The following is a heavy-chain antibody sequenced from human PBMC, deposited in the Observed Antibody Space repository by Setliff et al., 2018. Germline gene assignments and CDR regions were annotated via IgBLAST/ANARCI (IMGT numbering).Heavy chain of an antibody. D-gene: IGHD3-22*01. CDR1: GFTFSNYA. Sequence: GGSLRLSCAASGFTFSNYAMSWVRQAPGKGLEWVSAISASGRTTYSADSVKGRFTISRDNSKNTLSLQMNSLRAEDTAVYYCARVVSSGYIGPFDIWGQGTMVTVSS. CDR2: ISASGRTT. CDR3: ARVVSSGYIGPFDI. J-gene: IGHJ3*02. V-gene: IGHV3-23*01.